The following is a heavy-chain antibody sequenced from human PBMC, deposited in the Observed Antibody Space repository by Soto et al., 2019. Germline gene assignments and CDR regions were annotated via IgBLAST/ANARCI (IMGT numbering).Heavy chain of an antibody. CDR3: AHSSSWRFYYFDY. V-gene: IGHV3-23*01. D-gene: IGHD6-13*01. CDR1: GFTFSSYA. Sequence: GGSLRLSCAASGFTFSSYAMSWVRQAPGKGLEWVSAISGSGGSTYYADSVKGRFTISRDNSKNTLYLQMNSLRAEDTAVYYCAHSSSWRFYYFDYWGQGTLVTVSS. CDR2: ISGSGGST. J-gene: IGHJ4*02.